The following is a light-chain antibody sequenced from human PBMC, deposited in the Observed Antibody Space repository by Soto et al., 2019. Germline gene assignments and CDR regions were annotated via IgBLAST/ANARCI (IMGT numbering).Light chain of an antibody. CDR3: QQRSSWL. CDR1: QSISTY. J-gene: IGKJ4*01. CDR2: DAS. Sequence: EIVLTQSPATLSLSPGERATLSCRASQSISTYLAWYQQKPGQAPRLLIYDASNRATGIPARFSGSGSGTDFTLTISSLEAEDFAVYYCQQRSSWLFGGGTKVEIK. V-gene: IGKV3-11*01.